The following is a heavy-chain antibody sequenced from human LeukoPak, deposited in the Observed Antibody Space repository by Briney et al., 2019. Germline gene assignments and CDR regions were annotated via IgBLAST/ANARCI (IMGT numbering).Heavy chain of an antibody. Sequence: GGSLRLSCAASGFTFSSYGMHWVHQAPGKGLEWVAFIRYDGSNKYYADSVRGRFTISRDNSKNTLYLQMNSLRAGDTAVYYCAKDSGMDSSGYYAMDYWGQGTLVTVSS. CDR3: AKDSGMDSSGYYAMDY. D-gene: IGHD3-22*01. CDR2: IRYDGSNK. J-gene: IGHJ4*02. V-gene: IGHV3-30*02. CDR1: GFTFSSYG.